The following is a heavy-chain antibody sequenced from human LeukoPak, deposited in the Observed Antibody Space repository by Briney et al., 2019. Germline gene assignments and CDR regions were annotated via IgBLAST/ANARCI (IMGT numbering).Heavy chain of an antibody. CDR2: IYNGGST. CDR1: GASISRDY. V-gene: IGHV4-59*12. D-gene: IGHD1-14*01. CDR3: ARGRRAPATFDY. Sequence: SETLSLTCTVSGASISRDYWTWIRQPPGKGLEWIGYIYNGGSTTYSPSLNSRVTISLDTSNNQVSLRLSSVTAADTAVYYCARGRRAPATFDYWGQGTLVTVSS. J-gene: IGHJ4*02.